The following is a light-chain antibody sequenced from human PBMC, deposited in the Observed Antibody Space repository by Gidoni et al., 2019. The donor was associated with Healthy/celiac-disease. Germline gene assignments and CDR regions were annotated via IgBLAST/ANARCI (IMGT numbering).Light chain of an antibody. Sequence: DIQMTQSPSTLSASVGDRVTITCRASKSISSWLAWYQQKPGKAPKRLIYDASSLESGVLSRFSGSGSGTEFILPTSSLQHADFVTSYCQQYNSYSPYTFGQGTKLEIK. V-gene: IGKV1-5*01. CDR3: QQYNSYSPYT. CDR1: KSISSW. CDR2: DAS. J-gene: IGKJ2*01.